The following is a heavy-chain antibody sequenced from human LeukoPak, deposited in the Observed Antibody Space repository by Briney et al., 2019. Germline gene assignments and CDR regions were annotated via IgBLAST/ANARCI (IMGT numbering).Heavy chain of an antibody. V-gene: IGHV4-30-2*01. CDR2: IYHSGST. Sequence: PSETLSLTCTVSGGSISSGGYYWSWIRQPPGKGLEWIGYIYHSGSTYYNPTLKSRVTISVDRSKNQFPLKLSSVTAADTAVYYCAREGYRGGGFDFWGQGTLVTVSS. D-gene: IGHD5-12*01. CDR3: AREGYRGGGFDF. J-gene: IGHJ4*02. CDR1: GGSISSGGYY.